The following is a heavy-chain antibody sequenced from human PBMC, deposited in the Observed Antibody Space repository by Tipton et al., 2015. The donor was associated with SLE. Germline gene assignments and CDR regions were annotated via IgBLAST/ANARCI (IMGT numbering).Heavy chain of an antibody. V-gene: IGHV4-61*09. J-gene: IGHJ4*02. Sequence: TLSLTCNVSGVYINSGGFYYWSWIRQPAGKGLEGIGHIYSTGSTDYNPSLKSRVSISVDTSKSQFSLKLSSVTAADTAVYYCAREGVEIVANWGKGTLVSVSS. CDR2: IYSTGST. CDR1: GVYINSGGFYY. CDR3: AREGVEIVAN. D-gene: IGHD5-24*01.